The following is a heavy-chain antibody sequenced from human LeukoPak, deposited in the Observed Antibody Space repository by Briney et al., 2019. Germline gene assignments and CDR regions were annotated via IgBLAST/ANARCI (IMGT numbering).Heavy chain of an antibody. CDR1: GGSISSNY. CDR3: ARVGYCSDTSCYTREYWFDP. J-gene: IGHJ5*02. Sequence: ETLSLTCTVSGGSISSNYMSWVRQAPGKGLEWVSVIYSGGSTYYADSVKGRFTISRHNSKNTLYLQMDSLRAEDTAVYYCARVGYCSDTSCYTREYWFDPWGQGTLVTVSS. V-gene: IGHV3-53*04. CDR2: IYSGGST. D-gene: IGHD2-2*02.